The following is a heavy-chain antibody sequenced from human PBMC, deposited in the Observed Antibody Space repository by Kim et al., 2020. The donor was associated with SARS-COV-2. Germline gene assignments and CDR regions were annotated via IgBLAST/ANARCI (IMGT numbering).Heavy chain of an antibody. CDR3: TRAVTPDY. V-gene: IGHV3-15*01. CDR2: IKSKTDGGTK. CDR1: GFTFSSAW. J-gene: IGHJ4*02. D-gene: IGHD2-15*01. Sequence: GGSLRLSCAASGFTFSSAWMRWVRQAPGKGLDWVARIKSKTDGGTKYYGAPGKGRFTITKDESKNTLYLKRNSLKIEDTAGYYCTRAVTPDYWGQGTLVTVSS.